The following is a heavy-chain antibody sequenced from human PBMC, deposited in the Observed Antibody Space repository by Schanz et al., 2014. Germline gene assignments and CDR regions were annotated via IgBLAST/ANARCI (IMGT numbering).Heavy chain of an antibody. CDR2: ISHDGSIQ. Sequence: QVQLVESGGGVVQPGRSLRLSCAASGFTFSNFAMHWVRQAPGKGLEWVTIISHDGSIQYGADSVKGRFTLSRDNAKNSMYLQMNSLRVEDTAVYYCARDKGGYYPFDYWGQGTLVTVSS. CDR3: ARDKGGYYPFDY. V-gene: IGHV3-30*04. J-gene: IGHJ4*02. D-gene: IGHD3-3*01. CDR1: GFTFSNFA.